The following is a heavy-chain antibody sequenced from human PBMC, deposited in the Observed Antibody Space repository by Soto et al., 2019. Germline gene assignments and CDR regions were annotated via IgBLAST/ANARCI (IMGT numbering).Heavy chain of an antibody. CDR2: ISYDGSNK. CDR1: GFTFSSYG. D-gene: IGHD6-6*01. Sequence: PGGSLRLSCAASGFTFSSYGMHWVRQAPGKGLEWVAVISYDGSNKYYADSVKGRFAISRDNSKNTLYLQMNSLRAEDTAVYYCAKSIAARVMYNWFDPWGQGTLVTVSS. V-gene: IGHV3-30*18. CDR3: AKSIAARVMYNWFDP. J-gene: IGHJ5*02.